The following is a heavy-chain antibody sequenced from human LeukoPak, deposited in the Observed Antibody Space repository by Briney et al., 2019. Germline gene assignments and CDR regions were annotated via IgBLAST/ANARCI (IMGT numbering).Heavy chain of an antibody. V-gene: IGHV3-21*01. J-gene: IGHJ4*02. CDR2: ISSSSSYI. CDR3: ARARASGRSGFDY. Sequence: GGSLRLSCAASGFTLSSYSMNWVRQAPGTGLEWVSSISSSSSYIYYADSVKGRFTISRDNAKNSLDLQMNSLRDEDTAVYYSARARASGRSGFDYWGQGTLVTVSS. CDR1: GFTLSSYS. D-gene: IGHD2-15*01.